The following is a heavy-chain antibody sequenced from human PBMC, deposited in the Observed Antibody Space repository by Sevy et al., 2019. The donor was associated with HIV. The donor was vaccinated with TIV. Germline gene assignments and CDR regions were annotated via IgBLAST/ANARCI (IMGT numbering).Heavy chain of an antibody. D-gene: IGHD6-13*01. CDR1: GFTFSDYY. CDR3: TRDGKAAAGYYYYGMDV. Sequence: GGSLRLSCAASGFTFSDYYMSWIRQAPGKGLEWVSYISSSGSTIYYADSVKGRFTISRDNAKNSLYLQMNSLRAEDTAVYYCTRDGKAAAGYYYYGMDVWGQGTTVTVSS. J-gene: IGHJ6*02. CDR2: ISSSGSTI. V-gene: IGHV3-11*01.